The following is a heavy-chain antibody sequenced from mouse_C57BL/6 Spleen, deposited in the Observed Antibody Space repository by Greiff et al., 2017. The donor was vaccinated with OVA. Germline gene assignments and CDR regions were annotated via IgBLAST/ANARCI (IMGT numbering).Heavy chain of an antibody. Sequence: QVQLQQPGAELVRPGSSVKLSCKASGYTFTSYWMHWVKQRPIQGLEWIGNIDPSDSETHYNQKFKDKATLTVDKSSSTAYMQLSSLTSEDSAVYYCARRPYYGSSYGYFDVWGTGTTVTVSS. V-gene: IGHV1-52*01. CDR3: ARRPYYGSSYGYFDV. J-gene: IGHJ1*03. CDR1: GYTFTSYW. D-gene: IGHD1-1*01. CDR2: IDPSDSET.